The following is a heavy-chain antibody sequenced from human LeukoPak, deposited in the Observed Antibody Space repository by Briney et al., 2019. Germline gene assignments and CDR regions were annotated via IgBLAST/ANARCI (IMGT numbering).Heavy chain of an antibody. Sequence: SETLSLTCNVSGGSISIYYWSWIRQPVGKGLEWIGRIYSSGSTNYNSSLKSRVTMSVDTSKNQFSLNLTSVTAADTAVYYCAREAPPLRYFDYWGQGTLVTVSS. CDR3: AREAPPLRYFDY. CDR2: IYSSGST. CDR1: GGSISIYY. V-gene: IGHV4-4*07. J-gene: IGHJ4*02.